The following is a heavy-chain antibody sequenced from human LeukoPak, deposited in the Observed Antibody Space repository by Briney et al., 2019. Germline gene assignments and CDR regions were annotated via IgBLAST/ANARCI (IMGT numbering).Heavy chain of an antibody. CDR1: GFTFSTYA. D-gene: IGHD6-19*01. J-gene: IGHJ4*02. CDR3: VKGGSSGWYLDY. Sequence: VGSLRLSCSASGFTFSTYAMHWIRQAPGKGLEYVSAIRSNGGSTYHADSVKGRFTISRDNSKNTLYLQMSSLRAEDTAVYYCVKGGSSGWYLDYWGQGALVT. V-gene: IGHV3-64D*09. CDR2: IRSNGGST.